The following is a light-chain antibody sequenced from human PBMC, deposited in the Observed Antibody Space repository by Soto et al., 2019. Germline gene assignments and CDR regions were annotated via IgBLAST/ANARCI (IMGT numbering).Light chain of an antibody. V-gene: IGKV3-20*01. CDR1: QSVSANN. CDR3: QQYASSPRP. CDR2: SAS. Sequence: EIVLTQSPGTLSLSPGERATLSCRASQSVSANNLAWYQQKAGQAPRLLIYSASSRATGIPDRFSGSGSGTDFTLTISRLEPEDLAVYYCQQYASSPRPFGRGTKVDIX. J-gene: IGKJ1*01.